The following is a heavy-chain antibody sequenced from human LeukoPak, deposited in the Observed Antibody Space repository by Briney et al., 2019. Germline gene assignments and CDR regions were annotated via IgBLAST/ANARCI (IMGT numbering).Heavy chain of an antibody. CDR2: ISSNGGST. Sequence: GGSLRLSCSASGFTFSSYAMHWVRQAPGKGLEYVSAISSNGGSTYYADSVKGRFTISGDNSKNTLYLQMSSLRAEDTAVYYCVKPEDSSTSRDSAGGYWGQGTLVTVSS. V-gene: IGHV3-64D*06. CDR1: GFTFSSYA. J-gene: IGHJ4*02. CDR3: VKPEDSSTSRDSAGGY. D-gene: IGHD2/OR15-2a*01.